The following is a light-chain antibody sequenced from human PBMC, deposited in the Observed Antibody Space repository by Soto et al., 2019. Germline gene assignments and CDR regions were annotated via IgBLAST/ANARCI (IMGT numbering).Light chain of an antibody. J-gene: IGKJ1*01. Sequence: IPMSQSPSFMSASIGDRVTIICRAKQSISRSLAWQQQKPGKAPKLLNYAATSLQSGVPSRFSGSGSGTDFTLTISSLQPEDFATYYCQQSYSTWTFGQGTKVDIK. V-gene: IGKV1-39*01. CDR2: AAT. CDR3: QQSYSTWT. CDR1: QSISRS.